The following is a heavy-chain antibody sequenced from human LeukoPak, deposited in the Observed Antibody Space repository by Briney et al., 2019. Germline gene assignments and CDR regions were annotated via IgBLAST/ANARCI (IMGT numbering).Heavy chain of an antibody. CDR3: ARGHYDILTGYCNWFDP. J-gene: IGHJ5*02. D-gene: IGHD3-9*01. CDR1: GGSISSGGYY. Sequence: SETLSLTCTVSGGSISSGGYYWGWIRQPPGKGLEWIGYIYHSGSTNYNPSLKSRVTISVDTSKNQFSLKLSSVTAADTAVYYCARGHYDILTGYCNWFDPWGQGTLVTVSS. CDR2: IYHSGST. V-gene: IGHV4-61*08.